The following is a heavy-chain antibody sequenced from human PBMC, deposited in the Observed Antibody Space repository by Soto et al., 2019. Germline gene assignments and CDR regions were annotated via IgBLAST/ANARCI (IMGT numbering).Heavy chain of an antibody. CDR1: GYTFTRYD. CDR2: MNPNSGNT. Sequence: ASVKVSCKASGYTFTRYDINWVRQATGQGLEWMGWMNPNSGNTGYAQKFQGRVTMTRNTSISTAYMELSSLRSEDTAVYYCARGDVCSGGSCWGYGMDVWGQGTTVTAP. V-gene: IGHV1-8*01. CDR3: ARGDVCSGGSCWGYGMDV. D-gene: IGHD2-15*01. J-gene: IGHJ6*02.